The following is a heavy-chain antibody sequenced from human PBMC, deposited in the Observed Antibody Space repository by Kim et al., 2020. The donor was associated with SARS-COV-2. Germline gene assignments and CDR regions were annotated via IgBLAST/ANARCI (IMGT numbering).Heavy chain of an antibody. Sequence: GESLKISCKGSGYSFTSYWISWVRQMPGKGLEWMGRIDPSDSYTNYSPSFQGHVTISADKSISTAYLQWSSLKASDTAMYYCARQGGYDIFLAKYYYGMDVWGQGTTVTVSS. V-gene: IGHV5-10-1*01. CDR2: IDPSDSYT. D-gene: IGHD3-9*01. CDR3: ARQGGYDIFLAKYYYGMDV. J-gene: IGHJ6*02. CDR1: GYSFTSYW.